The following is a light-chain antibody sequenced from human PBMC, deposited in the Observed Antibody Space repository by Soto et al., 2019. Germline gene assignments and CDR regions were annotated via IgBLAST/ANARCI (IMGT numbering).Light chain of an antibody. CDR3: PQYDTSLT. V-gene: IGKV3D-20*01. J-gene: IGKJ4*01. CDR2: DTS. CDR1: HTIASVY. Sequence: IVLTQSPASLSLSPGERATLSCGASHTIASVYLAWYQHKPGLAPRLLIYDTSIRATGIPDRFTGSGSGTHFTLTISRLEPEDFAVYYCPQYDTSLTFGGGAKVQIK.